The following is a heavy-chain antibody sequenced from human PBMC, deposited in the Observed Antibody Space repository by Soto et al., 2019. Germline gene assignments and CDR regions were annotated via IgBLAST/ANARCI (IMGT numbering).Heavy chain of an antibody. CDR3: ARTDSGYYFSYYYGMDV. CDR1: GYSFTSYW. D-gene: IGHD3-22*01. CDR2: IYPGDSDT. J-gene: IGHJ6*02. Sequence: GESLKISCKGSGYSFTSYWIGWVRQMPGKGLEWMGIIYPGDSDTRYSPSFQGQVTISADKSTSTAYLQWSSLKASDTAMYYCARTDSGYYFSYYYGMDVWGQGTTVTVSS. V-gene: IGHV5-51*01.